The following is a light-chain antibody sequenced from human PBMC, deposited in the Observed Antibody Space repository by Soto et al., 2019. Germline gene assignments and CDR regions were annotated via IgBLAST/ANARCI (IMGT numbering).Light chain of an antibody. CDR1: SSDVGGYNF. J-gene: IGLJ1*01. Sequence: QSVLTQPASGAGSPGQWITISCTGTSSDVGGYNFVSWYQQHPGKAPKLLIYDVSDRPAGVSNRFSGSKSGNTASLTISVRQAEDKADYYCSSYTISSSYVFGTGTKVTV. V-gene: IGLV2-14*01. CDR2: DVS. CDR3: SSYTISSSYV.